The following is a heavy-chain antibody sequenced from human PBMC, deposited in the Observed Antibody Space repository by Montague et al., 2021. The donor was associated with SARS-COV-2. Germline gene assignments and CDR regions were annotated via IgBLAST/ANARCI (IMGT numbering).Heavy chain of an antibody. Sequence: SLRLSCAASGFTFSDYYMSWIRQAPGKGLEWVSYISSSSSYTNYADSVKGRFTISRDNAKDTVYLQMNSLRAEDTAMYYCTRDFDWGSGCWGQGTLVTVSS. D-gene: IGHD3-9*01. V-gene: IGHV3-11*06. J-gene: IGHJ4*02. CDR1: GFTFSDYY. CDR2: ISSSSSYT. CDR3: TRDFDWGSGC.